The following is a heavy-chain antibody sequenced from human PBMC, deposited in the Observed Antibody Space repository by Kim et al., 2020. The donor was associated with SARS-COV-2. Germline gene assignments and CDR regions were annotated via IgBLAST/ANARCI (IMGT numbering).Heavy chain of an antibody. D-gene: IGHD3-10*01. Sequence: SETLSLTCAVYGGSFSGYYWSWIRQPPGKGLEWIGEINHSGSTNYNPSLKSRVTISVDTSKNQFSLKLSSVTAADTAVYYCARVVRSNLNYYGSGSYSLYYYYGMDVWGQGTTVTVSS. CDR2: INHSGST. J-gene: IGHJ6*02. CDR1: GGSFSGYY. V-gene: IGHV4-34*01. CDR3: ARVVRSNLNYYGSGSYSLYYYYGMDV.